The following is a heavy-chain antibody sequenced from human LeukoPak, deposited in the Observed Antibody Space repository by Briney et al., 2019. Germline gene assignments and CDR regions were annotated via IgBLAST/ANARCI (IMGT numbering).Heavy chain of an antibody. CDR2: ISAYNGNT. CDR3: ARDYYDFWSGYPLNAFDI. D-gene: IGHD3-3*01. V-gene: IGHV1-18*01. Sequence: GASVKVSCKASGYTFTSYGISWVRQAPGQGLEWMGWISAYNGNTNYAQKLQGRVTMTTDTSTSTAYMELRSLRSDDTAVYYCARDYYDFWSGYPLNAFDIWGQGTMVTVSS. J-gene: IGHJ3*02. CDR1: GYTFTSYG.